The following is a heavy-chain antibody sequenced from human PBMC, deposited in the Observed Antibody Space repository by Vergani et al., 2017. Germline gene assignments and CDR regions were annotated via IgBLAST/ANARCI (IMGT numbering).Heavy chain of an antibody. J-gene: IGHJ6*03. CDR1: GGSFTSYH. Sequence: QVQLQQWGGGLLKPSETLSLTCVVNGGSFTSYHWTWIRQSPAEGLGWVGDIDHTGRPDYNPSLKIQLTMSVDKSRNQFSLTLNSVTATDTAIYFCASVNTETNGHLYYYYYRDVWGQGTAVTVS. D-gene: IGHD4-11*01. CDR2: IDHTGRP. CDR3: ASVNTETNGHLYYYYYRDV. V-gene: IGHV4-34*01.